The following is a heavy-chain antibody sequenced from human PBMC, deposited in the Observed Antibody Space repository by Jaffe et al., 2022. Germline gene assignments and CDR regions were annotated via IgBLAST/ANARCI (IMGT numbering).Heavy chain of an antibody. J-gene: IGHJ4*02. CDR1: GFTFSSYA. D-gene: IGHD6-13*01. CDR3: AKGQERNSRIDY. Sequence: EVQLLESGGGLVQPGGSLRLSCAASGFTFSSYAMSWVRQAPGKGLEWVSTISDSGDSAYSADSVKGRFTISRDNSKNTLYLQMNSLRAEDTAVYYCAKGQERNSRIDYWGQGTLVTVSS. V-gene: IGHV3-23*01. CDR2: ISDSGDSA.